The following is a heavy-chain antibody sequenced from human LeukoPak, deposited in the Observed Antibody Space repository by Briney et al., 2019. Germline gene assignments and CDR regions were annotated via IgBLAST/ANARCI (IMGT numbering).Heavy chain of an antibody. CDR1: GGTFSSYA. V-gene: IGHV1-69*06. D-gene: IGHD1-26*01. CDR3: ASGNEGNWFDP. CDR2: IIPIFGTA. Sequence: GASVKVSCKASGGTFSSYAISWVRQAPGQGLEWMGGIIPIFGTANYAQKFQGRVTITADKSTSTAYMELSSLRSEDTAVYYCASGNEGNWFDPWGQGTLVTVSS. J-gene: IGHJ5*02.